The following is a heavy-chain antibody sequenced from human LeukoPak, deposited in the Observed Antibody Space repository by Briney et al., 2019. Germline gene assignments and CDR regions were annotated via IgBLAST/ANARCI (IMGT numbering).Heavy chain of an antibody. V-gene: IGHV3-64*01. Sequence: GGSLRLSYAASGFTFSSYSMIWVRQAPGKGLEFVSAISSNGGSTYYANSVKGRFTISRDISKNTLYLQMGSLRAEDMAVYYCARVDYGSGCDSWGQGTVVTVSS. J-gene: IGHJ4*02. CDR2: ISSNGGST. CDR1: GFTFSSYS. CDR3: ARVDYGSGCDS. D-gene: IGHD6-19*01.